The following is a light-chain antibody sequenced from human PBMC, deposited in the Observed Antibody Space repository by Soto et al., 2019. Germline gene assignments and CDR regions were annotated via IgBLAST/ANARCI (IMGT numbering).Light chain of an antibody. CDR3: QSYDSTLSARYV. V-gene: IGLV1-40*01. J-gene: IGLJ1*01. Sequence: SVLTQPPSVSGAPGQRVTISCTGSSSNIGADYDVHWYQQRPGTAPKLLIFGNNSRPSGVPDRFSGSKSGTSASLAITGLQAEDEGDYYCQSYDSTLSARYVFGTGTKVTVL. CDR2: GNN. CDR1: SSNIGADYD.